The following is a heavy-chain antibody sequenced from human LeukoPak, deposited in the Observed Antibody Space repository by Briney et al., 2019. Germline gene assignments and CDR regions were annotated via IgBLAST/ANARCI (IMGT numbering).Heavy chain of an antibody. Sequence: SETLSLTCTVSGYSISSGYYWGWIRPPPGKGLEWIGSIYHSGTTYYNPSLKSRVTISLDTSNNQFSLKLSSVTAADTAVYYCARDPAVASNKRYFDYWGQGTLVTVSS. J-gene: IGHJ4*02. V-gene: IGHV4-38-2*02. CDR2: IYHSGTT. CDR3: ARDPAVASNKRYFDY. D-gene: IGHD6-19*01. CDR1: GYSISSGYY.